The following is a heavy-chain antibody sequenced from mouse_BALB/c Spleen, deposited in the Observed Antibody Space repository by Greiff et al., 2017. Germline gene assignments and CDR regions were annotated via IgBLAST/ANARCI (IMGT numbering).Heavy chain of an antibody. CDR1: GYSITSGYY. V-gene: IGHV3-6*02. J-gene: IGHJ2*01. CDR2: ISYDGSN. CDR3: ARGGVRLYLDY. Sequence: EVQLQESGPGLVKPSQSLSLTCSVTGYSITSGYYWNWIRQFPGNKLEWMDYISYDGSNNYNPSLKNRISIIRDTSKNQFVLKLNSVTTEDTATYYCARGGVRLYLDYWGQGTTLTVSS. D-gene: IGHD2-14*01.